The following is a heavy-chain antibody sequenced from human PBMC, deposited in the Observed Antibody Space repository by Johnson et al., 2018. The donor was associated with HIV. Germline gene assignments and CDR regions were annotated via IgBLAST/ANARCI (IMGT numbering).Heavy chain of an antibody. D-gene: IGHD6-6*01. V-gene: IGHV3-33*06. CDR1: GFTFSSYG. CDR2: IWYDGSNK. CDR3: AKDKEYSSSPGAFDI. J-gene: IGHJ3*02. Sequence: QVQLVESGGGVVQPGTSLRLSCAASGFTFSSYGMHWVRQAPGKGLELVAVIWYDGSNKYYADSVKGRFTISRDNSKNTLYLQMNSLRAEDTAVYYCAKDKEYSSSPGAFDIWGQGTMVTVSS.